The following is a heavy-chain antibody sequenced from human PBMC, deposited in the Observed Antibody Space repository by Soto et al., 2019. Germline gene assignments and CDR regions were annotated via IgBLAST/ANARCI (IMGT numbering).Heavy chain of an antibody. D-gene: IGHD3-22*01. J-gene: IGHJ3*02. Sequence: ASVKVSCKASCYTFTSYGISWVRQAPGQGLEWMGWISAYNGNTNYAQKLQGRVTMTTDTSTSTAYMELRRLRSDDTAVYYCARDADTTMIVVVTPDAFDIWSQGTLVTV. CDR1: CYTFTSYG. CDR3: ARDADTTMIVVVTPDAFDI. V-gene: IGHV1-18*01. CDR2: ISAYNGNT.